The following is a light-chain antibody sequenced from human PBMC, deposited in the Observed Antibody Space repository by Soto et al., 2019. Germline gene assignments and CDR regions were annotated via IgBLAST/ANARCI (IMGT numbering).Light chain of an antibody. CDR3: QSYDSSLSGHVV. CDR1: SSNIGAGYD. Sequence: QSVLTQPPSVSGAPGQRVTISCSGSSSNIGAGYDVHWYQQLPGTAPKLLIYGNSNRPSGVPDRFSGSKSGTSASLAITGLQAEHEADYYRQSYDSSLSGHVVFGGGTQLTVL. CDR2: GNS. J-gene: IGLJ2*01. V-gene: IGLV1-40*01.